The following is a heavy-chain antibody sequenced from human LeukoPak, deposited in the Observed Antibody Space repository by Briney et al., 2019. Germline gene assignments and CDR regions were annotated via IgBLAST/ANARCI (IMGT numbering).Heavy chain of an antibody. Sequence: SETLSLTCTISGGSISSSYWSWIRQPPGKGLEWIGYTYNGGSTNYNPSLKSRVTISVDSSKNQFSLKLDSVTAADTAVYYCAKGGGWDAFDIWGQGTIVSVSS. V-gene: IGHV4-59*08. CDR3: AKGGGWDAFDI. CDR2: TYNGGST. CDR1: GGSISSSY. D-gene: IGHD6-19*01. J-gene: IGHJ3*02.